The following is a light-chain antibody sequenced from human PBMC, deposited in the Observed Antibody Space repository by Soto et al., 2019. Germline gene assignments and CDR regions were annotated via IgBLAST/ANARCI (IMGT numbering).Light chain of an antibody. V-gene: IGKV3-11*01. J-gene: IGKJ2*01. CDR3: QQRSNWLYT. CDR1: QSVRSY. CDR2: DAS. Sequence: EIVLTQSPATLSLSPGERATLSYRASQSVRSYLARYQQKPGQAPRLLIYDASNRATDIPARFSGSGSGTDFTLTISGLEPEDFAVYYCQQRSNWLYTFGQGTKLEIK.